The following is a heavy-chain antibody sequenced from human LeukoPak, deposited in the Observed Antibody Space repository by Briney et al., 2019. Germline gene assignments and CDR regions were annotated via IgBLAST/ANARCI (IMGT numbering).Heavy chain of an antibody. J-gene: IGHJ4*02. CDR2: I. Sequence: GGSLRLSCAASGLSFSNDWMSWVRQAPGKGLEWVGRIDYAAPVKGRFTISRDDSRNMLYLQMRSLRTEDTAVYYCTTDHEWAGYFGSRKPYDYWGQGTLVTVSS. CDR1: GLSFSNDW. CDR3: TTDHEWAGYFGSRKPYDY. D-gene: IGHD1-26*01. V-gene: IGHV3-15*01.